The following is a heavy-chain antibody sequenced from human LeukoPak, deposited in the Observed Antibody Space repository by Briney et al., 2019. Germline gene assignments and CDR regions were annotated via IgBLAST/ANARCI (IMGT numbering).Heavy chain of an antibody. CDR2: IYYSGST. Sequence: SETLSLTCTVSGGSISSYYWSWIRQPPGKGLEWIGYIYYSGSTNYNPSLKSRVTISVDTSKNQFSLKLSPVTAADTAVYYCARDLRRRGFDYWGQGTLVTVSS. CDR3: ARDLRRRGFDY. V-gene: IGHV4-59*01. CDR1: GGSISSYY. J-gene: IGHJ4*02. D-gene: IGHD3-10*01.